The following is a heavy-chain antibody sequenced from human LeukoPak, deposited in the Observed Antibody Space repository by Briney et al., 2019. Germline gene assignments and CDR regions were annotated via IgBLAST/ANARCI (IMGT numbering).Heavy chain of an antibody. CDR2: MNPNSGNT. D-gene: IGHD3-10*01. V-gene: IGHV1-8*03. Sequence: ASVKVSCKASGYTFTSYDINWVRQATGQGLEWMGWMNPNSGNTGYAQKFQGRVTITRNTSISTAYMELSSLRSEDTAVYYCARTITMVRGVRRYAFDIWGQGTMVTVSS. CDR1: GYTFTSYD. CDR3: ARTITMVRGVRRYAFDI. J-gene: IGHJ3*02.